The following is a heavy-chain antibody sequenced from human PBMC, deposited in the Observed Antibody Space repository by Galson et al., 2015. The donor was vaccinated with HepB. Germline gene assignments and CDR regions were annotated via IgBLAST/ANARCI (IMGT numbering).Heavy chain of an antibody. CDR1: GFTFSSYS. CDR3: ARDPLRYQRGILYLDWFDP. Sequence: SLRLSCAASGFTFSSYSMNWVRQAPGKGLEWVSYISSSSSTIYYADSVKGRFTISRDNAKNSLYLQMNSLRAEDTAVYYCARDPLRYQRGILYLDWFDPWGQGTLVTVSS. J-gene: IGHJ5*02. V-gene: IGHV3-48*04. D-gene: IGHD2-8*01. CDR2: ISSSSSTI.